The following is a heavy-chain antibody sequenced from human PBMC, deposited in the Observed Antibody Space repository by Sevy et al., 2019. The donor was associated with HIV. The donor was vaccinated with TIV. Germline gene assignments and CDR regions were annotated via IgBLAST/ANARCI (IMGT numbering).Heavy chain of an antibody. V-gene: IGHV3-23*01. CDR3: ARLVVTATYYFDY. J-gene: IGHJ4*02. D-gene: IGHD2-21*02. CDR1: GFTLSSYA. Sequence: GGSLRLSCAASGFTLSSYAMTWVRQAPGKGLEWVSAISGSGGSTYFADSVEGRFTISRDNSENTLYLQVNSLRAEDTAVYYCARLVVTATYYFDYWGQGTLVTVSS. CDR2: ISGSGGST.